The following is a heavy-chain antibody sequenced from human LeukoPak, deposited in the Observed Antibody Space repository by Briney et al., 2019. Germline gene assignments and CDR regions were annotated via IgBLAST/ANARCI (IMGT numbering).Heavy chain of an antibody. J-gene: IGHJ4*02. CDR2: ISTGSSYI. CDR1: GFTFSSYT. CDR3: ARDRLGVEMSTIDRFDY. Sequence: GGSLRLSCAASGFTFSSYTMNWVRQAPGKGLEWVSSISTGSSYIYYANSVKGRFTISRDNAKNSLYLQMNSLRAEDTAVYYCARDRLGVEMSTIDRFDYWGQGTLVAVSS. V-gene: IGHV3-21*01. D-gene: IGHD5-24*01.